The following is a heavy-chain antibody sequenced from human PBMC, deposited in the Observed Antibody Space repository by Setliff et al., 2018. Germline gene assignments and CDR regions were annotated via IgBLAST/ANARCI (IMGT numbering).Heavy chain of an antibody. CDR2: INWDGRST. V-gene: IGHV3-20*04. CDR3: GRGGGXY. J-gene: IGHJ4*02. CDR1: GFRFNGHG. Sequence: GGSLRLSCAASGFRFNGHGMNXXXXXPXXXLEWVSTINWDGRSTGYTDSVXXXFTXSXXXAKNFLYLQMNSLRAEDPAVYYWGRGGGXYWGQGTLVT. D-gene: IGHD3-16*01.